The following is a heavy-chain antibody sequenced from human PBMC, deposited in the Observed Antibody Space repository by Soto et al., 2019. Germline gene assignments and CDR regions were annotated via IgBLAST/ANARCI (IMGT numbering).Heavy chain of an antibody. D-gene: IGHD2-15*01. J-gene: IGHJ5*02. V-gene: IGHV4-61*01. CDR3: ARGLVVAATNWFDP. Sequence: KASETLSLTCTVSGGSVSSGSYYWSWIRQPPGKGLEWIGYIYYSGSTNYNPSLKSRVTISVDTSKNQFSLKLSSVTAADTAVYYCARGLVVAATNWFDPWGQGTLVTVSS. CDR1: GGSVSSGSYY. CDR2: IYYSGST.